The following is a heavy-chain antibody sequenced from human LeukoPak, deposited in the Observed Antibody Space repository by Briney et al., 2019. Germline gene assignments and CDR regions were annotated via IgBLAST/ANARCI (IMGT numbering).Heavy chain of an antibody. D-gene: IGHD5-12*01. Sequence: ASVKVSCKASGYTFTSYDINWLRQATGPGLKGLGWMNPNSRNTGYAQKFQGRVTMTRNTSISTAYMELSSLRSEDTAVYYCARGGRGYADAFDIWGQGTMVTVSS. CDR1: GYTFTSYD. CDR3: ARGGRGYADAFDI. V-gene: IGHV1-8*01. J-gene: IGHJ3*02. CDR2: MNPNSRNT.